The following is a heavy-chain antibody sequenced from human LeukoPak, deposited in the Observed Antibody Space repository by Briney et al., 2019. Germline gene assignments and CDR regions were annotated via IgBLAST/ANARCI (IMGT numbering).Heavy chain of an antibody. CDR1: GYTFTSYG. CDR3: ARRGDYYDSSGYYSPYYFDY. CDR2: ISAYNGNT. Sequence: GASVKVSCKASGYTFTSYGISWVRQAPGQGLEWMGWISAYNGNTNYAQKLQGRVTVTTDTSTSTAYMELRSLRSDDTAVYYCARRGDYYDSSGYYSPYYFDYWGQGTLVTVSS. J-gene: IGHJ4*02. D-gene: IGHD3-22*01. V-gene: IGHV1-18*01.